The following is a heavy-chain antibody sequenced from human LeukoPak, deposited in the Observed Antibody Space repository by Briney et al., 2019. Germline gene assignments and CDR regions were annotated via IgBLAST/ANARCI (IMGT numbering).Heavy chain of an antibody. CDR3: ASYKTYYDSSGNPFHY. D-gene: IGHD3-22*01. CDR1: GSSINSVYS. J-gene: IGHJ4*02. V-gene: IGHV4-38-2*02. Sequence: KPSETLSLTCTVFGSSINSVYSWGWIRQPPGKGLEWIGSIYHNGNTYYNSSLKSRVTISVHTSENQFSLKLSSVTAADTAVYYCASYKTYYDSSGNPFHYWGQGTLVTVSS. CDR2: IYHNGNT.